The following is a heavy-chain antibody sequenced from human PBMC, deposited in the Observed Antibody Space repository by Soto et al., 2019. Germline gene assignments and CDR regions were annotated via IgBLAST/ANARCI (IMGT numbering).Heavy chain of an antibody. CDR3: ARHPTIAELMVYATHYFDH. D-gene: IGHD2-8*01. CDR2: IYYTGST. CDR1: GGSISSTTYY. V-gene: IGHV4-39*01. J-gene: IGHJ4*02. Sequence: SETLSLSCTVCGGSISSTTYYWGWIRQPPGKGLEWIGSIYYTGSTHYNPALKSRVTISVDTSKNQFSLKLSSVTATDTAVYYCARHPTIAELMVYATHYFDHWGQGTLVTVSS.